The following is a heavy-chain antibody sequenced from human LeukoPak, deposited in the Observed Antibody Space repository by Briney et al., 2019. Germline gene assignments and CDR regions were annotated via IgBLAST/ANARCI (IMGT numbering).Heavy chain of an antibody. CDR3: ARGLYYDSSGYPQGD. CDR2: ISAYNGNT. D-gene: IGHD3-22*01. J-gene: IGHJ4*02. Sequence: GASVKVSCKASGYTFTSYGISWVRQAPGQGLEWMGWISAYNGNTNYAQKLQGRVTMTTDTSTSTAYIELRSLRSDDTAVYYCARGLYYDSSGYPQGDWGQGTLVTVSS. V-gene: IGHV1-18*01. CDR1: GYTFTSYG.